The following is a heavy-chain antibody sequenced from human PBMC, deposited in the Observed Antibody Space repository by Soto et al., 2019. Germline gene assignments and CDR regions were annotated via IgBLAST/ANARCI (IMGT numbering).Heavy chain of an antibody. CDR3: ARHRTRFHYGSGSRTGDFDY. Sequence: PSETLSLTCTVSGGSISSSSYYWGWIRQPPGKGLEWIGSIYYSGSTYYNPSLKSRVTISVDTSKNQFSLKLSSVTAADTAVYYCARHRTRFHYGSGSRTGDFDYWGQGTLVTVSS. J-gene: IGHJ4*02. CDR2: IYYSGST. V-gene: IGHV4-39*01. D-gene: IGHD3-10*01. CDR1: GGSISSSSYY.